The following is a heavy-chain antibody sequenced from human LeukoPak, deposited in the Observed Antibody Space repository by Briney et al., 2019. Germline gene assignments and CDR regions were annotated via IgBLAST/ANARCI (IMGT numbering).Heavy chain of an antibody. D-gene: IGHD6-19*01. CDR3: ARAMAGDYGMDV. CDR2: IKSDGSDT. Sequence: GGSLRLSCGGSGFTFSGYWMHWVRQGPGKGLVWASRIKSDGSDTSYADSVKGRFTISRDNAKNTLYLQLSSLRADDTAVYYCARAMAGDYGMDVWGQGTTVTVSS. CDR1: GFTFSGYW. V-gene: IGHV3-74*01. J-gene: IGHJ6*02.